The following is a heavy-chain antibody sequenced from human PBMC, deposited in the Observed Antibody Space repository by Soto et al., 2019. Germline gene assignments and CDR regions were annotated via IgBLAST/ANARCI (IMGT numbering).Heavy chain of an antibody. CDR1: GGSFSGYY. Sequence: SETLSLTCAVYGGSFSGYYWSWIRQPPGKGLEWIGEINHSGSTNYNPSLKSRVTISVDTSKNQFSLKLSSVTAADTAVYYCARGRGLNLDYWGQGTLVTVSS. CDR3: ARGRGLNLDY. J-gene: IGHJ4*02. CDR2: INHSGST. V-gene: IGHV4-34*01. D-gene: IGHD3-10*01.